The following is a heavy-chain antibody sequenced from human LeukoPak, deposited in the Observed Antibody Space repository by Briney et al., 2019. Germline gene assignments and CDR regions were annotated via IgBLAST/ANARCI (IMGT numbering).Heavy chain of an antibody. CDR3: ARHPPLRWYPPPHDVWYFQH. D-gene: IGHD4-23*01. CDR1: GGSISSYY. CDR2: IYYSGST. Sequence: PSETLSLTCTVSGGSISSYYWGWIRQPPGKGLEWIGSIYYSGSTYYNPSLKSRVTISVDTSKNQFSLKLSSVTAADTAVYYCARHPPLRWYPPPHDVWYFQHWGQGTLVTVSS. V-gene: IGHV4-39*01. J-gene: IGHJ1*01.